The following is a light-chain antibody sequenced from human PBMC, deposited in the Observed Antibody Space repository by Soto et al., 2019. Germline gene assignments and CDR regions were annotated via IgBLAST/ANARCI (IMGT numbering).Light chain of an antibody. J-gene: IGKJ2*01. CDR3: QQSYTRPH. Sequence: DIQMPQSPSSLSASVGDRVTITCRASQSIASYLNWYQKKPGKAPKLLIYAASTLQSGVPSRFNGSESGTDFTLTISSLHPEDFATYYCQQSYTRPHFGQGTRLEIK. V-gene: IGKV1-39*01. CDR1: QSIASY. CDR2: AAS.